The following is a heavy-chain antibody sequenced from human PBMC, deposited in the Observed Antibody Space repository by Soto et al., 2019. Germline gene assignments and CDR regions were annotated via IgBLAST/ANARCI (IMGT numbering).Heavy chain of an antibody. D-gene: IGHD3-10*01. V-gene: IGHV3-30-3*01. CDR3: ARDSGLAMTSRRGFDL. Sequence: XXSLILSSATSGLPFRSYTMRWVLQAPGKGLEWVAAITTNGNIKDYADSVKGRFTISRDNSENTLFLQMDSLRAEDTALYYCARDSGLAMTSRRGFDLWGQGTMVTVSS. CDR1: GLPFRSYT. J-gene: IGHJ3*01. CDR2: ITTNGNIK.